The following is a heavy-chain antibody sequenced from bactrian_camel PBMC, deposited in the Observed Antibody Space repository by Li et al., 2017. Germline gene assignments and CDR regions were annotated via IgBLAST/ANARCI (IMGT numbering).Heavy chain of an antibody. CDR1: GFTFSNYG. V-gene: IGHV3S40*01. D-gene: IGHD6*01. CDR3: AAAPTNGRRALAPTCGSSWSGGERFGY. CDR2: IDSGGTMT. J-gene: IGHJ6*01. Sequence: VQLVESGGGLVQPGGSLRLSCAASGFTFSNYGMAWVRQAPGKGLEWVSSIDSGGTMTYYADSVKGRFTISRDNAKNTLYLQLNSLKTEDTAMYYCAAAPTNGRRALAPTCGSSWSGGERFGYWGQGTQVTVS.